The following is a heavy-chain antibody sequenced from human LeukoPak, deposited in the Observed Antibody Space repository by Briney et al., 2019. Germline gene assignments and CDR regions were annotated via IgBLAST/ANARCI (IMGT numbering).Heavy chain of an antibody. CDR2: ISYSGST. CDR3: ARGQGNY. Sequence: PSETLSLTCAVSGYSISNGYYWGWMRQPPGKGLEWIGSISYSGSTYYNPSLKSRVTISVDTSKNHFSLKLSSVTAADTAVYYCARGQGNYWGQGTLVTVSS. J-gene: IGHJ4*02. V-gene: IGHV4-38-2*01. CDR1: GYSISNGYY.